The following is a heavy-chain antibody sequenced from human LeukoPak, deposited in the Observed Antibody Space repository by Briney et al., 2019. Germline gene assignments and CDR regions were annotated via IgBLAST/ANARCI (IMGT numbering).Heavy chain of an antibody. D-gene: IGHD4-17*01. J-gene: IGHJ6*02. Sequence: GGSLRLSCAASGFTFSSSWMHWVRQAPGKGLVWVSRINPDGSSTTYADSVKGRFTISRDNAKNTLYLQMDSLRAEDTAVYYCARDTVTTFRFRDYYYYGMDVWGQGTTVTVAS. CDR1: GFTFSSSW. V-gene: IGHV3-74*01. CDR2: INPDGSST. CDR3: ARDTVTTFRFRDYYYYGMDV.